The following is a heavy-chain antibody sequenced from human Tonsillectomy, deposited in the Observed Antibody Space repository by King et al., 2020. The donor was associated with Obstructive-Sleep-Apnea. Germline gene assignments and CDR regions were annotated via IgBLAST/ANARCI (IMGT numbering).Heavy chain of an antibody. CDR1: GFTFSDYY. V-gene: IGHV3-11*06. Sequence: VQLVESGGGLVKPGGSLRLSCAASGFTFSDYYMSWIRQAPGKGLEWVSYITSDSTYTSYADSVKGRFPISRDNAKNSLNPQMNSLRAGDTAVYYCAGAGVYYDSSGYTSNWFDPWGQGTLVTVSS. CDR2: ITSDSTYT. D-gene: IGHD3-22*01. J-gene: IGHJ5*02. CDR3: AGAGVYYDSSGYTSNWFDP.